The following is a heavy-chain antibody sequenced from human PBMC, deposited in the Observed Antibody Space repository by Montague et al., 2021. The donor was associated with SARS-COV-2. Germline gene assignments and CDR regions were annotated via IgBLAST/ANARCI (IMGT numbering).Heavy chain of an antibody. Sequence: SETLSLTCTVSGGSISSSSYYWGWIRQPPGKGLEWIGSIYYSGSTYYNPSLKSRVTITVDTSKNQLSLKLSSVTAADTAVYYCASPTYYFVSSGSDAFDIWGQGKMVTASS. V-gene: IGHV4-39*01. CDR2: IYYSGST. CDR1: GGSISSSSYY. J-gene: IGHJ3*02. D-gene: IGHD3-22*01. CDR3: ASPTYYFVSSGSDAFDI.